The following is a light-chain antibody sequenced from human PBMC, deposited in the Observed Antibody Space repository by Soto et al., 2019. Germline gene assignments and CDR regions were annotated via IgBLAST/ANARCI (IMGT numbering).Light chain of an antibody. CDR1: QNINNY. CDR3: QHCHDMPLT. CDR2: DAS. J-gene: IGKJ4*01. Sequence: IKMNQSPSSLSAYVGDRVTITCQASQNINNYLNWYQQRPGKAPKLLIYDASTLETGVPSRFIGSGYGTDFTLTITSLQPGDIATYYCQHCHDMPLTFGGVTKVDIK. V-gene: IGKV1-33*01.